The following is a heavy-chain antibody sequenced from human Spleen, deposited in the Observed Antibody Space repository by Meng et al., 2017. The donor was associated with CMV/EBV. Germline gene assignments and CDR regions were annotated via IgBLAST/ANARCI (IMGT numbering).Heavy chain of an antibody. Sequence: SCAASGFTFSNYVMHWVRQAPGKGLEWVAVIWFDGSNKYYAGSVKGRFTISRDNSKNTLYLQMNSLRAEDAAVYYCASDGDGYKGFDYWGQGTLVTVSS. D-gene: IGHD5-24*01. V-gene: IGHV3-33*03. CDR3: ASDGDGYKGFDY. CDR2: IWFDGSNK. CDR1: GFTFSNYV. J-gene: IGHJ4*02.